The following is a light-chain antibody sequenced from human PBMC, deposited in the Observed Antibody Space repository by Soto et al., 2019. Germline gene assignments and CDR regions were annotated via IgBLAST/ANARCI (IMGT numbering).Light chain of an antibody. J-gene: IGKJ1*01. CDR2: KAS. CDR3: QQYKSYPWS. Sequence: DIQMTPSPSALSASVGDRVTITCRASESIDSWLAWYQQKPGKAPKLLIYKASNLESGVPSRFSGSGSGTEFTLTISSLQPDDFATYYCQQYKSYPWSFGQGTEVEIK. V-gene: IGKV1-5*03. CDR1: ESIDSW.